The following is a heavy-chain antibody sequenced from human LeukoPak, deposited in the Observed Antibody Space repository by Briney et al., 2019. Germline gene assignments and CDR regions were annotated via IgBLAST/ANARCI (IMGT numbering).Heavy chain of an antibody. J-gene: IGHJ4*02. CDR2: ISAYNGNT. D-gene: IGHD1-26*01. Sequence: ASVKVSCKASGYTFTSYGISWVRQAPGQGIEGMGWISAYNGNTNYAQKLQGRVTMTTDTSTSTAYMELRSLRSDDTAVYYCARESKQGELDYWGQGTLVTVSS. CDR1: GYTFTSYG. V-gene: IGHV1-18*01. CDR3: ARESKQGELDY.